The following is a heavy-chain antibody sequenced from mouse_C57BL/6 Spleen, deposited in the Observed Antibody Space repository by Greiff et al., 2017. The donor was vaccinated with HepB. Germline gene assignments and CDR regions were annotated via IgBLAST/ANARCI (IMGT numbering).Heavy chain of an antibody. CDR3: ANLLREFAY. J-gene: IGHJ3*01. V-gene: IGHV1-69*01. D-gene: IGHD1-1*01. Sequence: VQLQQPGAELVMPGASVKLSCKASGYTFTSYWMHWVKQRPGQGLEWIGEIDPSDSYTNYNQKFKGKSTLTVDKSSSTAYMQLSSLTSEDSAVYYCANLLREFAYWGQGTLVTVSA. CDR1: GYTFTSYW. CDR2: IDPSDSYT.